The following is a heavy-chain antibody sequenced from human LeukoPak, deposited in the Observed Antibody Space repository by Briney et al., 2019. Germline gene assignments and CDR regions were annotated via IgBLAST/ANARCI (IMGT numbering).Heavy chain of an antibody. CDR3: VSFYEAY. CDR2: INSDGSWT. D-gene: IGHD2/OR15-2a*01. Sequence: GGSLRLSCAASGNYWMHWVRQAPGKGLVWVSHINSDGSWTSYADSVKGRFTIPKDNAKNTVYLQMNNLRAEDTAVYYCVSFYEAYWGRGTLVTVSS. V-gene: IGHV3-74*01. CDR1: GNYW. J-gene: IGHJ4*02.